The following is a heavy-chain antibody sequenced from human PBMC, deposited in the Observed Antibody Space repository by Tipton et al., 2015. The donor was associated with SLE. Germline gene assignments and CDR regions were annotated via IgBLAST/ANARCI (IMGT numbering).Heavy chain of an antibody. CDR2: IYHSGST. CDR1: GYSISSGYY. J-gene: IGHJ4*02. D-gene: IGHD7-27*01. CDR3: ARDLAWGSWGY. V-gene: IGHV4-38-2*02. Sequence: TLSLTCAVSGYSISSGYYWGWIRQPPGKGLEWIGSIYHSGSTYYNPSLKSRVTISVDTSKNQFSLKLSSVTPADTAVYYCARDLAWGSWGYWGQGTLVTVSS.